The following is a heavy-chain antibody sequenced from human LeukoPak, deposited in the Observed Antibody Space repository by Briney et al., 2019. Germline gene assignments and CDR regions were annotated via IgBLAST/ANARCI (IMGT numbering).Heavy chain of an antibody. J-gene: IGHJ3*02. CDR3: AREASDAFDI. CDR2: IWYDGSNK. Sequence: GGSLRLSCAASGFAFSSYDMHWVRQAPGKGLEWVALIWYDGSNKNYADSVKGRFTISRDNSKNTLFLQMNSLRAEDTAVYYCAREASDAFDIWGQGTMVTVSS. V-gene: IGHV3-33*01. CDR1: GFAFSSYD.